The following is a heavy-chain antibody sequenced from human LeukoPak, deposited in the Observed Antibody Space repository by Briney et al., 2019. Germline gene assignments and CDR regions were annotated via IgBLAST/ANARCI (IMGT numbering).Heavy chain of an antibody. CDR1: GYTLSELS. Sequence: ASVKVSCKVSGYTLSELSMRWVRQPPGKGLEWMGGFDPEDGETIYAQKFQGRVTMTEDTSTDTAYMELSSLRSEDTAVYYCATASWREGHGGAFDIWGQGTMVTVSS. J-gene: IGHJ3*02. CDR3: ATASWREGHGGAFDI. D-gene: IGHD6-13*01. CDR2: FDPEDGET. V-gene: IGHV1-24*01.